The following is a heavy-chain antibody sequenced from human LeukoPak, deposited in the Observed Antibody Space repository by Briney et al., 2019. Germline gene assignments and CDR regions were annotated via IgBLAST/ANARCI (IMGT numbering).Heavy chain of an antibody. D-gene: IGHD6-19*01. Sequence: SETLSLTCTVSGGSISSYYWSWIRQPPGKGLEWIGYIYYSGSTNYNPSLKSRVTISVDTSKNQFSLKLSSVTAADTAVYYCARGPGVAGTDYWGQGTLVTVSS. CDR1: GGSISSYY. V-gene: IGHV4-59*12. CDR3: ARGPGVAGTDY. CDR2: IYYSGST. J-gene: IGHJ4*02.